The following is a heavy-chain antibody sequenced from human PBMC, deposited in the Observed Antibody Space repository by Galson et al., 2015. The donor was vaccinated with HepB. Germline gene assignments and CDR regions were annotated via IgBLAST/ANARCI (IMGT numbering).Heavy chain of an antibody. V-gene: IGHV1-46*01. CDR1: GYTFTSYY. J-gene: IGHJ4*02. D-gene: IGHD5-12*01. Sequence: SVKVSCKASGYTFTSYYMHWVRQAPGQGLEWMGIINPSGGSTSYAQKFQGRVTMTRDTSTSTVYMELSSLRSEDTAVYYCARATDNIVATITVFDYWGQGTLVTVSS. CDR3: ARATDNIVATITVFDY. CDR2: INPSGGST.